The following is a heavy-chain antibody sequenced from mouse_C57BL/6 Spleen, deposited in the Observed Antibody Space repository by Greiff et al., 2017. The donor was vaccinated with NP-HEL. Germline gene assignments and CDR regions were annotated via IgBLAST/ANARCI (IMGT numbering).Heavy chain of an antibody. V-gene: IGHV5-17*01. J-gene: IGHJ4*01. CDR1: GFTFSDYG. Sequence: VQLQQSGGGLVKPGGSLKLSCAASGFTFSDYGMHWVRQAPEKGLEWVAYISSGSSTIYYADTVKGRFTISRDNAKNTLFLQMTSLRSEDTAMYYCARGLGDAMDYWGQGTSVTVSS. D-gene: IGHD4-1*01. CDR3: ARGLGDAMDY. CDR2: ISSGSSTI.